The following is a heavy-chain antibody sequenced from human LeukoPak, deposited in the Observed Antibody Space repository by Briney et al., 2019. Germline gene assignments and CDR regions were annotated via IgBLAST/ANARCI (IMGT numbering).Heavy chain of an antibody. J-gene: IGHJ4*01. Sequence: GGSLRLSCAASGFTFSSYSMNWVRQAPGKGLEWASSISSSTSYIYYAESVAGRFTISRDNAKDSLYLQMNGLRPEDTALYYCSTDPRLLIYWGHGTLVTVSS. CDR3: STDPRLLIY. CDR2: ISSSTSYI. D-gene: IGHD2-8*01. CDR1: GFTFSSYS. V-gene: IGHV3-21*04.